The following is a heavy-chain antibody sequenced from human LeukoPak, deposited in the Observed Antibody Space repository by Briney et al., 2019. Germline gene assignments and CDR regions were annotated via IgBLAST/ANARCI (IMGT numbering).Heavy chain of an antibody. CDR2: ISGSGGST. D-gene: IGHD3-3*01. CDR1: GFTFSSYA. CDR3: AKGDSEGFLRRSGYYIGIKVSAFDI. V-gene: IGHV3-23*01. Sequence: GGSLRLSCAASGFTFSSYAMSWVRQAPGKGLEWVSAISGSGGSTYYADSVKGRFTISRDNSKNTLYLQMNSLRAEDTAVYYCAKGDSEGFLRRSGYYIGIKVSAFDIWAKGQWSPSLQ. J-gene: IGHJ3*02.